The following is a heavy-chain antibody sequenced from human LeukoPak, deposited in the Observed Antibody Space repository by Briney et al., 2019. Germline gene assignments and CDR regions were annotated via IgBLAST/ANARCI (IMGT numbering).Heavy chain of an antibody. D-gene: IGHD3-16*01. CDR1: GYTFTGYY. V-gene: IGHV1-2*02. Sequence: GASVKVSCKASGYTFTGYYMQWVRQARGQGREGVGWTNPNSGDTKYAQQFQRSVTPTRDTSISTAYMELSRLRSDDTAVYYCSRNQLGDRWFDYWGQGTLVTVSS. CDR2: TNPNSGDT. J-gene: IGHJ4*02. CDR3: SRNQLGDRWFDY.